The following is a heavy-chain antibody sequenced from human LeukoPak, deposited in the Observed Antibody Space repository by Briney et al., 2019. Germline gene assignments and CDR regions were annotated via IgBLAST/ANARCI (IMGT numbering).Heavy chain of an antibody. D-gene: IGHD5-18*01. CDR1: GGSISSYY. J-gene: IGHJ3*02. CDR2: IYYSGST. Sequence: SETLSLTCTVSGGSISSYYWSWIRQPPGKGLEWIGYIYYSGSTNYNPSLKSRVTISVDTSKNQFSPKLSSVTAADTAVYYCARGPHGIQLWLRAFDIWGQGTMVTVSS. V-gene: IGHV4-59*01. CDR3: ARGPHGIQLWLRAFDI.